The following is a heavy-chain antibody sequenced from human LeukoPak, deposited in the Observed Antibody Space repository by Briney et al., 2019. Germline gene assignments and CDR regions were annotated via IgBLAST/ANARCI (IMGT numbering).Heavy chain of an antibody. CDR3: ATAECEYFYFDS. D-gene: IGHD2/OR15-2a*01. J-gene: IGHJ4*02. CDR1: GGSVSRGGYY. CDR2: TSYSGST. Sequence: SETLSLTCTVSGGSVSRGGYYWSWIRQHPGKGLEWIGFTSYSGSTYYNPSLMSRLTISVDTSQNQFSLKMRDVTAADTAVYFCATAECEYFYFDSWGQGALVAVSS. V-gene: IGHV4-31*03.